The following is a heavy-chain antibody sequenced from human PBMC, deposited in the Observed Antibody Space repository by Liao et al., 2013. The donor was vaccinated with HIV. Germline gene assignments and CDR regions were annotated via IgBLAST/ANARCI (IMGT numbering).Heavy chain of an antibody. CDR2: IYTSGTT. CDR1: GGSISSDSYN. D-gene: IGHD3-22*01. V-gene: IGHV4-61*02. CDR3: ARGWGKGYYDSSGYPPDAFDI. J-gene: IGHJ3*02. Sequence: QVQLQESGPGLVKPSQTLSLTCTVSGGSISSDSYNWNWIRQPAGKGLEWIGRIYTSGTTKYNPSLKRRVTISVDTSKNQLSLRLSSVTAADTAVYYCARGWGKGYYDSSGYPPDAFDIWGQGTMVTVSS.